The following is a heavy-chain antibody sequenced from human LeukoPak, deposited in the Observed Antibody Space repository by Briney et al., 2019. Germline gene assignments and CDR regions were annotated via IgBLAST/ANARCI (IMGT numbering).Heavy chain of an antibody. CDR2: ITSDGSGI. V-gene: IGHV3-74*01. J-gene: IGHJ4*02. CDR1: GFTYSSYW. Sequence: PGGSLRLSCAASGFTYSSYWMHWVRQPPGKGLVWVSRITSDGSGIGYADSVKGRFSTSRDNAKNTLYLQMNNLRAEDTAVYYCASGRLVGAPDYWGQGTLVTVSS. D-gene: IGHD1-26*01. CDR3: ASGRLVGAPDY.